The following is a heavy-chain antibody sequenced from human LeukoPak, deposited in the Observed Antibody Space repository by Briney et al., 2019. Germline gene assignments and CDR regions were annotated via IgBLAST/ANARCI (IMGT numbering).Heavy chain of an antibody. CDR2: ISYDGSNK. V-gene: IGHV3-30-3*01. J-gene: IGHJ4*02. CDR1: GFTFSSYA. CDR3: ARAPHTDSPFDY. Sequence: GGSLRLSCAASGFTFSSYAMHWVRQAPGKGLEWVAVISYDGSNKYYADSVKGRFTISRDNSKNTLYLQMNSLRAEDTAVYYCARAPHTDSPFDYWGQGTLVTFSS. D-gene: IGHD2-2*02.